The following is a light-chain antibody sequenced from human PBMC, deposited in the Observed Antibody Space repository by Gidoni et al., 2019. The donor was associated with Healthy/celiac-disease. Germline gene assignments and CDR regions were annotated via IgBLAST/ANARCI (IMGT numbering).Light chain of an antibody. V-gene: IGLV2-23*01. J-gene: IGLJ2*01. CDR2: EGS. CDR3: CSYAGSPYVV. Sequence: QSALTQPASVSGSPGQSLTISCTGTRSAVGSYNLVSWYQQHPGKAPKLMIYEGSKRPPGVSNRFSGSKYGNTAFLTVSGLQDEDEADYYGCSYAGSPYVVFGGGTKLTVL. CDR1: RSAVGSYNL.